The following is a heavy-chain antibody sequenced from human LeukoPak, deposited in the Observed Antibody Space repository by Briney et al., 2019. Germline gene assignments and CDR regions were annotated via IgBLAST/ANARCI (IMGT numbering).Heavy chain of an antibody. J-gene: IGHJ6*02. CDR2: VYYSGST. CDR3: ARDLGRGFFNGMDV. D-gene: IGHD3-3*01. V-gene: IGHV4-59*01. Sequence: PSETLSLTCAVYGGSFSGYYWNWLRQPPGKGLEWIGYVYYSGSTKYNPSFKSRVIISEDTSKNQFSLKLSSVTAADTAVYYCARDLGRGFFNGMDVWGQGTTVTVSS. CDR1: GGSFSGYY.